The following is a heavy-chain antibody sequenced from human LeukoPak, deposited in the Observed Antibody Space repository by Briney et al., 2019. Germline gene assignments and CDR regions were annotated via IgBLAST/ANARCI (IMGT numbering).Heavy chain of an antibody. Sequence: RQDPGKGLVWVSRINSGGTSTNYGGSVKGRFTISRDNAKNTLYLQMYSLRAEYTAVYCCARDLRCHIDADDDYLGQGTLVTVSS. CDR3: ARDLRCHIDADDDY. V-gene: IGHV3-74*01. CDR2: INSGGTST. D-gene: IGHD4-17*01. J-gene: IGHJ4*02.